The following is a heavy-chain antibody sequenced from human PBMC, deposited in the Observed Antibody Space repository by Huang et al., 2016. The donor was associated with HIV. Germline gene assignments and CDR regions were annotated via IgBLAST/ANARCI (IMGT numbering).Heavy chain of an antibody. CDR1: GFTFSSYW. Sequence: EVQLVESGGGLVQPGGSLRLSCAASGFTFSSYWMSWVRQAPGKGLEWGANIQQDGSEKYYVDSVKGRFTISRDNAKNSLYLQMNSLRAEDTAVYYCARVRDDYGDYNYNFDYWGQGTLVTVSS. V-gene: IGHV3-7*01. CDR2: IQQDGSEK. CDR3: ARVRDDYGDYNYNFDY. D-gene: IGHD4-17*01. J-gene: IGHJ4*02.